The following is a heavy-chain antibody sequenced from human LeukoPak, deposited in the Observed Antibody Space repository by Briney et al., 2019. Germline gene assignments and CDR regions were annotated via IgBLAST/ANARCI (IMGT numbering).Heavy chain of an antibody. CDR2: IYYSGST. J-gene: IGHJ4*02. CDR3: AREFPWVVTPYYFDY. V-gene: IGHV4-31*03. D-gene: IGHD4-23*01. Sequence: SETLSLTCTVSGGSISSGGYYWSWIRQHPGKGLEWIGYIYYSGSTYYNPSLKSRVTISVDTSKNQFSLKLSSVTAADTAVYYCAREFPWVVTPYYFDYWGQGTLVTVSS. CDR1: GGSISSGGYY.